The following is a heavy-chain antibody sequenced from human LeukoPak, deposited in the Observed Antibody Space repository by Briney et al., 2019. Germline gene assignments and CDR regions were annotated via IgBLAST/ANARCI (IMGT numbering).Heavy chain of an antibody. Sequence: GGSLRLSCAASGFTFSSYSMNWVRQAPGKGLEWVSSISSSSIYIYNADSVKGRFTISRDNAKNSLYLQMNSLRAEDTAVYSCARGVGNVVVTTDPLDYWGQGTLVTVSS. CDR3: ARGVGNVVVTTDPLDY. CDR2: ISSSSIYI. V-gene: IGHV3-21*01. J-gene: IGHJ4*02. CDR1: GFTFSSYS. D-gene: IGHD2-21*02.